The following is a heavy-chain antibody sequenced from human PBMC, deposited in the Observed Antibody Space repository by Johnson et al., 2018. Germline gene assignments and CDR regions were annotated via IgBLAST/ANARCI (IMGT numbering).Heavy chain of an antibody. D-gene: IGHD1-1*01. V-gene: IGHV3-48*02. CDR1: GFTFSGYS. CDR2: IRSSSNEI. J-gene: IGHJ6*02. Sequence: VQLVQSGGGLVQPGGSLRLSCVGSGFTFSGYSMNWVRQAPGKGLEWISYIRSSSNEIQYAGSVKGRFTISRENVENSVYLQMNSLRDEDTAVYYCARVGYGKYSMDVWGQGTTVTVSS. CDR3: ARVGYGKYSMDV.